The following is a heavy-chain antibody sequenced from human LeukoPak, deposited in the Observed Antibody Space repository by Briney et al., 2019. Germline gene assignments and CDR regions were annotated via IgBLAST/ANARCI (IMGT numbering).Heavy chain of an antibody. CDR3: ATSYYYDSSGYLKPRFDY. CDR2: FDPEDGET. V-gene: IGHV1-24*01. D-gene: IGHD3-22*01. J-gene: IGHJ4*02. Sequence: ASVKVSCKVSGYTLTELSMHWVRQAPGKGLEWMGGFDPEDGETIYAQKFQGRVTMTEDTSTDTAYMELCSLRSEDTAVYYCATSYYYDSSGYLKPRFDYWGQGTLVTVSS. CDR1: GYTLTELS.